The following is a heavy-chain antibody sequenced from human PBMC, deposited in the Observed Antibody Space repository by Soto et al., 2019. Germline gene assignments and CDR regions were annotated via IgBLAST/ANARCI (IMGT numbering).Heavy chain of an antibody. D-gene: IGHD3-9*01. CDR2: IYWDDDK. CDR3: AHIFDFDWVWAFEY. Sequence: QITLKESGPTLVKPTQTRTLTCTFSGFSLDTSGVGVGWIRQPPGKTLEWLALIYWDDDKRYSPSLNSRLTITKDTSKNQVVLRITNVDPVDTATYYCAHIFDFDWVWAFEYWGQGALVTVSS. J-gene: IGHJ4*02. V-gene: IGHV2-5*02. CDR1: GFSLDTSGVG.